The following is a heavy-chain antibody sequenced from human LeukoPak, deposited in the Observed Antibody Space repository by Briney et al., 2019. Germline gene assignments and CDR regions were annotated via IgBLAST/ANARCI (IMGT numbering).Heavy chain of an antibody. D-gene: IGHD4-17*01. Sequence: PSETLSLTCTVSGGSISSGGYYWSWIRQHPGKGLEWIGYIYYSGSTYYNPSLKSRVTTSVDTSKNQFSLKLSSVTAADTAVYYCASLSYGDYIMEWGQGTLVTVSS. CDR3: ASLSYGDYIME. CDR1: GGSISSGGYY. CDR2: IYYSGST. V-gene: IGHV4-31*03. J-gene: IGHJ4*02.